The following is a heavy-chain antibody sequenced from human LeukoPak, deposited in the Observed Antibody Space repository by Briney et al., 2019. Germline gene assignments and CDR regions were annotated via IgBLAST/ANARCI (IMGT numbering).Heavy chain of an antibody. CDR3: ARAGDYDILTGYYDHDAFDI. Sequence: SQTLSLTCAISGDSVSSNSAVWNWIRQSPSRGLEWLGRTYYRSKWYNDYAVSVKSRITINPDTSKNQFSLQLNSVTPEDTAVYYCARAGDYDILTGYYDHDAFDIWGQGTMVTVSS. CDR2: TYYRSKWYN. D-gene: IGHD3-9*01. J-gene: IGHJ3*02. V-gene: IGHV6-1*01. CDR1: GDSVSSNSAV.